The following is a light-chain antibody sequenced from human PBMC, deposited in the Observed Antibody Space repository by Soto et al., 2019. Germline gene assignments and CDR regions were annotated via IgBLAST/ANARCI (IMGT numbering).Light chain of an antibody. V-gene: IGLV1-40*01. J-gene: IGLJ1*01. CDR3: QSYDSSLSVNYV. CDR2: GNT. CDR1: SFNIGAGYD. Sequence: QSVLTQPPSVSGAPGQRVTISCTGSSFNIGAGYDVHWYQQLPGTAPKILIYGNTNRPSGVPDRFSGSKSGTSASLAITGLQAEDEADYYCQSYDSSLSVNYVFGTGTKVTVL.